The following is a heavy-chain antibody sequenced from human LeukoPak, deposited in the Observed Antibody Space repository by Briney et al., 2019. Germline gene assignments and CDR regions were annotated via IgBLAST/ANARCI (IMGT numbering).Heavy chain of an antibody. D-gene: IGHD3-16*01. CDR1: GYTFTGYG. V-gene: IGHV1-18*01. Sequence: ASVKVSCKASGYTFTGYGISWVRQAPGHGLEWMGWISAYNGNTNYAQKLQGRVTMTTDTYTSTAYMELRSLRSDDTAVYYCASPPTPPYHYWGQGTLVTVSS. CDR2: ISAYNGNT. J-gene: IGHJ4*02. CDR3: ASPPTPPYHY.